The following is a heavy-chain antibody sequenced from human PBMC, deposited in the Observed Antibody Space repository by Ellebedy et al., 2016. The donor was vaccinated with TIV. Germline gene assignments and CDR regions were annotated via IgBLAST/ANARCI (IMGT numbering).Heavy chain of an antibody. CDR3: AKSAGESSGYYFGY. D-gene: IGHD3-22*01. CDR2: IRGTGDNT. J-gene: IGHJ4*02. Sequence: GESLKISCAASGFTFGNYAMDWVRQAPGKGLEWVATIRGTGDNTYYADSVRGRFTISRDNSKNTLYLQMNSLRAEGTAEYYCAKSAGESSGYYFGYWGQGTLVTVSS. CDR1: GFTFGNYA. V-gene: IGHV3-23*01.